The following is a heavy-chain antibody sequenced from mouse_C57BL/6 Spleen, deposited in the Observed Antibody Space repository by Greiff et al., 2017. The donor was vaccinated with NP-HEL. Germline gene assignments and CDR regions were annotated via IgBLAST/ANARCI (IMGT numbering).Heavy chain of an antibody. CDR2: IDPSDSYT. D-gene: IGHD4-1*01. J-gene: IGHJ2*01. CDR3: ARSMLTGTDFDY. Sequence: VQLQQPGAELVRPGTSVKLSCKASGYTFTSYWMHWVKQRPGQGLEWIGVIDPSDSYTNYNQKFKGKATLTVDTSSSTAYMQLSSLTSEDSAVYYCARSMLTGTDFDYWGQGTTLTVSS. V-gene: IGHV1-59*01. CDR1: GYTFTSYW.